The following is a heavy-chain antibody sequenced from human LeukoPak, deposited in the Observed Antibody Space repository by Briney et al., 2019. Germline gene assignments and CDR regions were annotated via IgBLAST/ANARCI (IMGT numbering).Heavy chain of an antibody. CDR1: GFTFSSYG. V-gene: IGHV3-33*01. J-gene: IGHJ4*02. CDR2: IWYDGSNK. Sequence: GGSLRLSCAASGFTFSSYGMHWVRQAPGKGLEWVAVIWYDGSNKYYADSVKGRFTISRDNSKNTLYLQMNSLRAEDTAVYYCARTLGSYFWQIDYWGQGTLVTVSS. CDR3: ARTLGSYFWQIDY. D-gene: IGHD3-10*01.